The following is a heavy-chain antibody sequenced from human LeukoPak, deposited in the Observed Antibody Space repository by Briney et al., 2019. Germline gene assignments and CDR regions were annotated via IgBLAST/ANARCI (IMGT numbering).Heavy chain of an antibody. CDR1: GGTFSSYA. V-gene: IGHV1-69*01. D-gene: IGHD2-2*02. Sequence: GASVKVSCKASGGTFSSYAISWVRQAPGQGLEWMGGFIPIFGTANYAQKFQGRVTITADESTSTAYMELSSLRSEDTAVYYCARDPPIDCSSTSCYNDYWGQGALVTVSS. J-gene: IGHJ4*02. CDR3: ARDPPIDCSSTSCYNDY. CDR2: FIPIFGTA.